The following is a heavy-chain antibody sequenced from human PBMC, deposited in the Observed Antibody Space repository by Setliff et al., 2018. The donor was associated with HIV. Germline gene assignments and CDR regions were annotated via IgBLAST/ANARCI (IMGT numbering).Heavy chain of an antibody. D-gene: IGHD2-15*01. CDR2: VYYTGST. Sequence: SETLSLTCSISGGFISSYYWTWIRQAPGKGLEWIGHVYYTGSTNYNPSVKSRVTISVDTSKNQFSLKLSSVTAADTAVYYCAGGRHCMDGRCYPHYYYYHYMDVWAKGTTVTVSS. CDR3: AGGRHCMDGRCYPHYYYYHYMDV. V-gene: IGHV4-59*12. CDR1: GGFISSYY. J-gene: IGHJ6*03.